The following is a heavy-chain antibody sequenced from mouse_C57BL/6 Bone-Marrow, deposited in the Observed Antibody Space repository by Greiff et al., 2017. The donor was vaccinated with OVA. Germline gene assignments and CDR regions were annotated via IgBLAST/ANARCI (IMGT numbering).Heavy chain of an antibody. D-gene: IGHD2-1*01. V-gene: IGHV1-63*01. CDR1: GYTFTNYW. CDR3: ARDGNYGYAMDY. CDR2: IYPGGGYT. Sequence: VQGVESGAELVRPGTSVKMSCKASGYTFTNYWIGWAKQRPGHGLEWIGDIYPGGGYTNYNEKFKGKATLTADKSSSTAYMQFSSLTSEDSAIYYCARDGNYGYAMDYWGQGTSVTVSS. J-gene: IGHJ4*01.